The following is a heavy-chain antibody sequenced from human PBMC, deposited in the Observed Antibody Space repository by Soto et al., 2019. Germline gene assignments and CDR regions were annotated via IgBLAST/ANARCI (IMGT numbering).Heavy chain of an antibody. J-gene: IGHJ1*01. V-gene: IGHV1-69*13. Sequence: SVKVSCKASGGTFSSYALSWVRQAPGQGLEWMGGIIPIFGTAKYAQKFQGRGTITADESTSTAYMELSSLRSEDTAVYYCARDGDGSGYYIEYFQHWGQGTLVTVSS. CDR2: IIPIFGTA. D-gene: IGHD3-22*01. CDR1: GGTFSSYA. CDR3: ARDGDGSGYYIEYFQH.